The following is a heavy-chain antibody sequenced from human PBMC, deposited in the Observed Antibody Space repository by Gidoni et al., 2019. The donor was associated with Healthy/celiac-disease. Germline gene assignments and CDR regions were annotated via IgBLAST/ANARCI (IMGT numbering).Heavy chain of an antibody. CDR2: MNPNSGNT. J-gene: IGHJ5*02. V-gene: IGHV1-8*01. CDR3: ARARGRDLLWFGSSRTRAWFDP. D-gene: IGHD3-10*01. CDR1: GYTFTSYD. Sequence: QVQLVQSGAEVKKPGASVKVSCKASGYTFTSYDITWVRQATGQGLEWMGWMNPNSGNTGYAQKFQGRVTMTRNTSISTAYMELSSLRSEDTAVYYCARARGRDLLWFGSSRTRAWFDPWGQGTLVTVSS.